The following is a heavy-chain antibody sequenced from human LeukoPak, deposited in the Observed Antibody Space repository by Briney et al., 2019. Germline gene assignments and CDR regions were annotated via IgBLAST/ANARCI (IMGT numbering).Heavy chain of an antibody. CDR3: ASVPPVPAAIWEFDY. D-gene: IGHD2-2*01. CDR1: GYTFTSYG. J-gene: IGHJ4*02. CDR2: ISAYNGNT. V-gene: IGHV1-18*01. Sequence: ASVKVSCKASGYTFTSYGISWVRQAPGQGLEWMGWISAYNGNTNYAQKLQCRVTMTTDTSTSTAYMELRSLRSDDTAVYYCASVPPVPAAIWEFDYWGQGTLVTVSS.